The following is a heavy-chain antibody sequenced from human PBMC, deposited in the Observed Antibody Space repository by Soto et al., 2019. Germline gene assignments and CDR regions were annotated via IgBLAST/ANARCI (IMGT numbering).Heavy chain of an antibody. CDR3: AKGFDGSNHGPVDY. V-gene: IGHV3-30*18. Sequence: QVQLVESGGGVVQPGRSLRLSCAASGFTFSSYGMHWVRQAPGKGLEWVAVISYDRSNKYYADSVKGRFTNSSDNSKNTLYLQMSSMRAEDTAVYYCAKGFDGSNHGPVDYWGQGTLVTVSS. D-gene: IGHD1-26*01. J-gene: IGHJ4*02. CDR2: ISYDRSNK. CDR1: GFTFSSYG.